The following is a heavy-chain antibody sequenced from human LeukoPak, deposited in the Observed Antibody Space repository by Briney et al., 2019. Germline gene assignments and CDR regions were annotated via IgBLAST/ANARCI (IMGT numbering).Heavy chain of an antibody. CDR2: INHSGST. V-gene: IGHV4-34*01. CDR3: ARGGFAGY. D-gene: IGHD2-21*01. J-gene: IGHJ4*02. CDR1: GGSFSGYY. Sequence: SETLSLTCAVYGGSFSGYYWSWIRQPPGKGLEWIGEINHSGSTNYNPSLKSRFTISVDTSKNQFSLKLSSVTAADTAVYYCARGGFAGYWGQGTLVTVSS.